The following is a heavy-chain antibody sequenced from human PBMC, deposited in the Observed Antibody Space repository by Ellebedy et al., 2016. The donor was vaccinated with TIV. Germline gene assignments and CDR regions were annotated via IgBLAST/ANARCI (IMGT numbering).Heavy chain of an antibody. Sequence: GESLKISCAASGFTFSSYSLNWVRQAPGKGLEWVSYISSSSSTIYYADSVKGRFTISRDNAKNSLYLQMNSLRAEDTAVYYCSRHTDYALHYWGQGALVTVSS. CDR3: SRHTDYALHY. V-gene: IGHV3-48*01. J-gene: IGHJ4*02. CDR1: GFTFSSYS. CDR2: ISSSSSTI. D-gene: IGHD4-17*01.